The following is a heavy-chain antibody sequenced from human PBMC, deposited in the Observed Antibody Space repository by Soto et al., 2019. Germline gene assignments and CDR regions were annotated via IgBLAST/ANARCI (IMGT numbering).Heavy chain of an antibody. Sequence: ASVRVSCKASGYTFTGYYMHWVRQAPGQGLEWMGWINPNSGGTNYAQKFQGRVTMTRDTSISTAYMELSRLRSDDTAVYYCARGHYYDSSGYRPNYYYYYGMDVWGQGTTVTVSS. CDR1: GYTFTGYY. D-gene: IGHD3-22*01. J-gene: IGHJ6*02. V-gene: IGHV1-2*02. CDR2: INPNSGGT. CDR3: ARGHYYDSSGYRPNYYYYYGMDV.